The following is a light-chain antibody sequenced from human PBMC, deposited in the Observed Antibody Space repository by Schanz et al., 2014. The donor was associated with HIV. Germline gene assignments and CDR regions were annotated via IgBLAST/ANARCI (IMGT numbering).Light chain of an antibody. CDR3: AAWDVNLNGPV. CDR2: RNS. Sequence: QSVLTQPPSVSAAPGQRVTISCSGSSSNIGSKTVNWYQQLPGTAPKLLIYRNSQRPSGVPDRFSGSRSGTSASLAISGLQSEDEADYYCAAWDVNLNGPVFGGGTKLTVL. CDR1: SSNIGSKT. V-gene: IGLV1-44*01. J-gene: IGLJ2*01.